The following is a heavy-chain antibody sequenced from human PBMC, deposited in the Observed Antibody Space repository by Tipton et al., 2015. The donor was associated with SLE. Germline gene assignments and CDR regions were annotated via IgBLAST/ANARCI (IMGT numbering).Heavy chain of an antibody. V-gene: IGHV4-39*07. Sequence: TLSLTCTVSGGSISGIGYFWGWFRQPPGKGLEGIGTIFFIGKTFYNPSLKSRVTISIDTPKNQFSLNVNSLTAADTAVYYCARLAQSRLVDHWGQGTLVTVSS. CDR1: GGSISGIGYF. CDR3: ARLAQSRLVDH. CDR2: IFFIGKT. J-gene: IGHJ4*02.